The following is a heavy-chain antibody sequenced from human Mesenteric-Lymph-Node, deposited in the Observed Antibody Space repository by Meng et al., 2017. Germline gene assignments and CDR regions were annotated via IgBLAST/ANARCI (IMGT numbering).Heavy chain of an antibody. D-gene: IGHD3-22*01. CDR3: ARGEYYDSSGYYAFDI. Sequence: LRLSCAISGDSVSSNSAAWNWIRQSPSRGLEWLGRTYYRSRWYNDYVVSVKSRITINPDTSKNQFSLHLNSVTPEDTAVYYCARGEYYDSSGYYAFDIWGQGTMVTVSS. V-gene: IGHV6-1*01. CDR2: TYYRSRWYN. J-gene: IGHJ3*02. CDR1: GDSVSSNSAA.